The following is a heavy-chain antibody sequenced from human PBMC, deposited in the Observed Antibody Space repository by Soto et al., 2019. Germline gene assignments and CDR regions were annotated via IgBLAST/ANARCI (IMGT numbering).Heavy chain of an antibody. V-gene: IGHV4-59*08. J-gene: IGHJ5*02. Sequence: QVQLQESGPGLVKPSETLSLTCTVSGGAIRGYYWSWIRQSPEKGLEWIGHIYYSGSTKYNPSLKMRVTMSVAPAQNQFSLSLRSVPAADTAVYYCAMAVTTRYKWFDPWSQGILVTVSS. D-gene: IGHD4-4*01. CDR1: GGAIRGYY. CDR2: IYYSGST. CDR3: AMAVTTRYKWFDP.